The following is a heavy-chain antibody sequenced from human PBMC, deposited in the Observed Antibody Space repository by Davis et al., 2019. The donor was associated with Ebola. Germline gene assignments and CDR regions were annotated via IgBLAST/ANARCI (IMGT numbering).Heavy chain of an antibody. D-gene: IGHD3-9*01. CDR2: ISSSSSYI. V-gene: IGHV3-21*01. CDR3: ARSVNYDILTGWGYYYYYGMDV. Sequence: PGGSLRLSCAASGFTFSSYSMNWVRQAPGKGLEWVSSISSSSSYIYYADSVKGRFTISRDNAKNSLYLQMNSLRAEDTAVYYCARSVNYDILTGWGYYYYYGMDVWGQGTTVTVSS. CDR1: GFTFSSYS. J-gene: IGHJ6*02.